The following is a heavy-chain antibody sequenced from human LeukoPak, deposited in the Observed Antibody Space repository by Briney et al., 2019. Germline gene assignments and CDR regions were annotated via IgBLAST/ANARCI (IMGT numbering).Heavy chain of an antibody. V-gene: IGHV4-34*01. CDR3: ASGYYYGSGSYFSIADY. CDR2: INHSGST. CDR1: GGSFSGYY. Sequence: SEALSLTCAVYGGSFSGYYWSWIRQPPGKGLEWIGEINHSGSTNYNPSLKSRVTISVDTSKNQFSLKVSSVTAADTAVYYCASGYYYGSGSYFSIADYWGQGTLVTVSS. D-gene: IGHD3-10*01. J-gene: IGHJ4*02.